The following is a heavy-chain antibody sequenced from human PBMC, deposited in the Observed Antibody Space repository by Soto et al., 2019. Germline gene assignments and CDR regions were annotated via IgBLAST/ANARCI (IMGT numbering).Heavy chain of an antibody. CDR2: ISSSSSYI. Sequence: EVQLVESGGGLVKPGGSLRLSCTASGFIFSSYSMNWVRQAPGKGLEWVASISSSSSYIYYADSVKGRFTISRDNAKNSLYLQMNSLRAEDAAMYYCTRDMRAVVGVSDYWGQGTLVNVSS. D-gene: IGHD1-26*01. V-gene: IGHV3-21*01. CDR1: GFIFSSYS. J-gene: IGHJ4*02. CDR3: TRDMRAVVGVSDY.